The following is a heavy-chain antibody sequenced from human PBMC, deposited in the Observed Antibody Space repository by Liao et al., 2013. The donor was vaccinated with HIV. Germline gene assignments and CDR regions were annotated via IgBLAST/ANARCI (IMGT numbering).Heavy chain of an antibody. CDR2: IYYSGST. CDR1: GGSISGSSYY. CDR3: ARDKWELLEHYFDY. V-gene: IGHV4-39*07. Sequence: QLQLQESGPGLVKPSETLSLTCTVSGGSISGSSYYWGWIRQPPGKGLEWIGSIYYSGSTYYNPSLKSRVTISVDTSKNQFSLKLSSVTAADTAVYYCARDKWELLEHYFDYWGQGTLVTVSS. J-gene: IGHJ4*02. D-gene: IGHD1-26*01.